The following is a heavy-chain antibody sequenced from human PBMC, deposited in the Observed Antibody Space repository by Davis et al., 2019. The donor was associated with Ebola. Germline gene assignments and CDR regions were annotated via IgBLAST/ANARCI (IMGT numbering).Heavy chain of an antibody. D-gene: IGHD1-1*01. J-gene: IGHJ4*02. CDR3: ARAQFPTTSDH. V-gene: IGHV1-18*03. CDR1: GYTFTSYG. CDR2: INPHNGNT. Sequence: AASVKVSCKASGYTFTSYGITWVRQAPGQGLEWMGWINPHNGNTNYAQNVQGRVTMTTDTSTSTAYMEVGILRSDDMAVYYCARAQFPTTSDHWGQGTLVTVSS.